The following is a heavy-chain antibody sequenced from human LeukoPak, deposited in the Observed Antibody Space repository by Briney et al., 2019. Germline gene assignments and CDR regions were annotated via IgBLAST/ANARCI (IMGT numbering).Heavy chain of an antibody. J-gene: IGHJ5*02. CDR1: GFTFSSYS. V-gene: IGHV3-21*01. CDR2: ISSSSSYI. CDR3: ARGAIRGYCSSTSCYRKFDP. D-gene: IGHD2-2*01. Sequence: GGPLRLSCAASGFTFSSYSMNWVRQAPGKGLEWVPSISSSSSYIYYADSVKGRFTISRDNAKNSLYLQMNSLRAEDTAVYYCARGAIRGYCSSTSCYRKFDPWGQGTLVTVSS.